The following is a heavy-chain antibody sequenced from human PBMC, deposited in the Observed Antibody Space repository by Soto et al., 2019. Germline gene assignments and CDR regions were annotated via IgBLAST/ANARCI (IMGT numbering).Heavy chain of an antibody. CDR1: EGTFNSYA. Sequence: QAQVVQSGAEVRKPGSSVKLSCKASEGTFNSYAIAWVRQAPGQGLEWMGGIIPYYNTLNYAQKFQDRVTITADDPTNPSYLELSSPRSYDTAVYFCASGASRWYPYFFDSWAQGTLVTVSS. V-gene: IGHV1-69*01. D-gene: IGHD6-13*01. J-gene: IGHJ4*02. CDR3: ASGASRWYPYFFDS. CDR2: IIPYYNTL.